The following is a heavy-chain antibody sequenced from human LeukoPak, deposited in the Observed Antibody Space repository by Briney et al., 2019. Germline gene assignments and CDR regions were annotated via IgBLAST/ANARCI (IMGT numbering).Heavy chain of an antibody. Sequence: GGSLRLSCAASGFPFSDYYMSWIRQAPGKGLEWVSYISGSGATRHYADSVKGRFTISRDNPKKSLYLHLSSLRSEDTAVYYCAREAVTIFGLVRTQTPKGPHRFDPWGQGTLVTVSS. CDR3: AREAVTIFGLVRTQTPKGPHRFDP. J-gene: IGHJ5*02. V-gene: IGHV3-11*01. D-gene: IGHD3-3*01. CDR2: ISGSGATR. CDR1: GFPFSDYY.